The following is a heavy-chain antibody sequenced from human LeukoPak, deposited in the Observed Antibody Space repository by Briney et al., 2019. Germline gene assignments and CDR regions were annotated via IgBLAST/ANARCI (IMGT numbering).Heavy chain of an antibody. J-gene: IGHJ4*02. CDR1: GFTFRSYW. CDR2: IKQDGSET. CDR3: ARGSYYDSSAYWLGY. V-gene: IGHV3-7*05. Sequence: GGSLRLSCAASGFTFRSYWMTWVRQAPGKGLDWVANIKQDGSETYYVDSVKGRLTISRDNAKNSLYLQMNSLRAEDTAVYYCARGSYYDSSAYWLGYWGQGTLVTVSS. D-gene: IGHD3-22*01.